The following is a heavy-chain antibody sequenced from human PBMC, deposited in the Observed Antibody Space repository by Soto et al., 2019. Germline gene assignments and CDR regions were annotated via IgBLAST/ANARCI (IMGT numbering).Heavy chain of an antibody. Sequence: GGSLRLSCAASGFTVSSNYMSGVRQAPGKGLEWVSVIYSGGSTYYADSVKGRFTISRDNSKNTLYLQMNSLRAEDTAVYYCARAPLPNWNFGEDYGMDVWRQGTTVTVSS. CDR3: ARAPLPNWNFGEDYGMDV. CDR2: IYSGGST. D-gene: IGHD1-7*01. V-gene: IGHV3-53*01. CDR1: GFTVSSNY. J-gene: IGHJ6*02.